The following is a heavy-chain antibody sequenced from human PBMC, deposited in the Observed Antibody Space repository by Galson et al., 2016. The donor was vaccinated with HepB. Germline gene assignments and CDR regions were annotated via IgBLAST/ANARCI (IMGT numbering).Heavy chain of an antibody. D-gene: IGHD2-2*01. CDR2: TYYRSKWYH. V-gene: IGHV6-1*01. J-gene: IGHJ6*02. CDR3: ARANVVLNYYCYYTMDV. CDR1: GDSVSSNSAA. Sequence: CAISGDSVSSNSAAWNWIRQSPSRGLEWLGRTYYRSKWYHDYAVSVKSRITISPDTSKNQFSLQMNSVTPEDTAVYYCARANVVLNYYCYYTMDVWGQGTTVTVSS.